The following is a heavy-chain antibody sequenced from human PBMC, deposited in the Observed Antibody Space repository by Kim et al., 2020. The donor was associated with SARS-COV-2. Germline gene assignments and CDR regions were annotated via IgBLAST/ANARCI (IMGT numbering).Heavy chain of an antibody. D-gene: IGHD6-19*01. V-gene: IGHV4-4*02. CDR3: ASHGRSGWYGGFDY. J-gene: IGHJ4*02. CDR1: GGSISSSNW. Sequence: SETLSLTCAVSGGSISSSNWWSWVRQPPGKGLEWIGEIYHSGSTNYNPSLKSRVTISVDKSKNQFSLKLSSVTAADTAVYYCASHGRSGWYGGFDYWGQGTLVTVSS. CDR2: IYHSGST.